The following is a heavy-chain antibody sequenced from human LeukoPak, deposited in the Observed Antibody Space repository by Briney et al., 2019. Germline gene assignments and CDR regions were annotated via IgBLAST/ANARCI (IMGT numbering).Heavy chain of an antibody. CDR3: ATDGRYSSGWSWFDY. D-gene: IGHD6-19*01. J-gene: IGHJ4*02. V-gene: IGHV1-69*06. CDR1: GGTSSSYA. CDR2: IIPIFGTA. Sequence: GASVKVSCKASGGTSSSYAISWVRQAPGQGLEWMGGIIPIFGTASYAQKFQGRVTMTEDTSTDTAYMELSSLRSEDTAVYYCATDGRYSSGWSWFDYWGQGTLVTVSS.